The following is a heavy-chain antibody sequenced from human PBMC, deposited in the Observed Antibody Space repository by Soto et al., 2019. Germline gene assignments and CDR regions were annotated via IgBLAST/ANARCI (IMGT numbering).Heavy chain of an antibody. V-gene: IGHV1-69*08. CDR1: GDIFDSLT. CDR2: IIPVLGMA. J-gene: IGHJ6*03. D-gene: IGHD5-12*01. CDR3: ARELGGYDYLYYYSYMDV. Sequence: QVQLVQSGAEMKKPGSSVKVSCQASGDIFDSLTINWVRQAPGQGLEWMGRIIPVLGMANYAQKFQGRVTIIADKSTSTVYMELSSLTSEETAVYYCARELGGYDYLYYYSYMDVWGEGTTVTVSS.